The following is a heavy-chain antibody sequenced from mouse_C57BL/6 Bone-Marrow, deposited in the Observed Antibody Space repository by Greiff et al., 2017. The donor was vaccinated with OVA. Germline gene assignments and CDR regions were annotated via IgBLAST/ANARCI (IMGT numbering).Heavy chain of an antibody. CDR3: AREGGMDY. V-gene: IGHV1-26*01. CDR1: GYTFTDYY. J-gene: IGHJ4*01. Sequence: EQLQQSGPELVKPGASVKISCKASGYTFTDYYMNWEKQSHGKSLEWIGDINPNNGGTSYNQKFKGKATLTVDKSSSTAYMELRSLTSEDSAVYYCAREGGMDYWGQGTSVTVSS. CDR2: INPNNGGT.